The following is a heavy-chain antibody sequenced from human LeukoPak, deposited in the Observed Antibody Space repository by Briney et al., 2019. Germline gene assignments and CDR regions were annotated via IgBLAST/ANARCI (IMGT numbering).Heavy chain of an antibody. V-gene: IGHV4-34*01. J-gene: IGHJ5*02. Sequence: SETLSLTCAVYGGSFSGYYWRWIRQPPGKGLEWIGEINHSGSTKYNPSLKSRVSISVDSSKTQFSLKLSSVTAADTAVYYCANYYYGSGSSNWFDPWGQGTLVTVSS. CDR2: INHSGST. CDR3: ANYYYGSGSSNWFDP. D-gene: IGHD3-10*01. CDR1: GGSFSGYY.